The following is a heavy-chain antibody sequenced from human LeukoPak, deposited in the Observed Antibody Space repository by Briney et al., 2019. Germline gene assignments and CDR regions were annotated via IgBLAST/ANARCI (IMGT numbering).Heavy chain of an antibody. D-gene: IGHD6-13*01. CDR1: GFTVSSNY. CDR2: IYSGGST. J-gene: IGHJ4*02. Sequence: PGGSLRLSCAASGFTVSSNYMSWVRQAPGKGLEWVSVIYSGGSTYYADSVKGRFTISRDNSKNTLYLQMNSLRAEDTAVYYCAKDMIAGYRRSGFDYWGQGTLVTVSS. CDR3: AKDMIAGYRRSGFDY. V-gene: IGHV3-53*01.